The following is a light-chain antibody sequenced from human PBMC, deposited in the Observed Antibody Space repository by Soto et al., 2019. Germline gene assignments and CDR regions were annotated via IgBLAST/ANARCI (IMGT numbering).Light chain of an antibody. J-gene: IGLJ2*01. CDR1: NSDVGGYKY. V-gene: IGLV2-11*01. CDR2: DVN. Sequence: QSALTQPRSVSGSPGQSVTISCTGTNSDVGGYKYVSWYQQHPGKTPKLMIYDVNKRPSGVPDRFSGSKSGNTASLTISGLQAEDGADYYCCSYAGAYTVLFGGGTKVTVL. CDR3: CSYAGAYTVL.